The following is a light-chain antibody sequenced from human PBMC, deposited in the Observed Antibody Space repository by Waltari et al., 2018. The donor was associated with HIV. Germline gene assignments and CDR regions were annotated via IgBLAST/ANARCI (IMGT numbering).Light chain of an antibody. V-gene: IGLV3-21*02. J-gene: IGLJ1*01. CDR1: NIGSKR. CDR3: HVWDRSSDHHV. CDR2: NAS. Sequence: SYVLTQPPSVSVAPGQTARITCGGNNIGSKRVHWYQQKAGQAPVLVVYNASDRPSGVPGRFSGSNAGNTATLTSSRVEAGDEADYYCHVWDRSSDHHVFGTGTKVTVL.